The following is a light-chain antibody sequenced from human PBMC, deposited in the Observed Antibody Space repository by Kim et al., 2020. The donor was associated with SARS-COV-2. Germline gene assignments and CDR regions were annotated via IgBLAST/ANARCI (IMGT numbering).Light chain of an antibody. V-gene: IGKV1-9*01. Sequence: AFVVDRVTITYRGSQGISSYLAWYQQKPGKAPKLLIYAASTVQSGVPSRFSGSGSGTEFTVTISSLQPEDFATYYCQQLNSYPITIGQGTRLEIK. CDR2: AAS. CDR3: QQLNSYPIT. CDR1: QGISSY. J-gene: IGKJ5*01.